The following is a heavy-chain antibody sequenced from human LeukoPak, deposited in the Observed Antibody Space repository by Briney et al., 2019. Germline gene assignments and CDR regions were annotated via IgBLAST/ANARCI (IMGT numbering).Heavy chain of an antibody. D-gene: IGHD6-19*01. Sequence: PGGSLRLSCAASGFTFSSYAMSWVRQAPGKGLEWVAVISQDGGTKFYADSVRGRFTISRDNSKNTLFLQMNTSPEDTAVYYCAKGAVVGTIGNFDDWGQGTLATVSS. CDR3: AKGAVVGTIGNFDD. CDR2: ISQDGGTK. J-gene: IGHJ4*02. CDR1: GFTFSSYA. V-gene: IGHV3-30-3*01.